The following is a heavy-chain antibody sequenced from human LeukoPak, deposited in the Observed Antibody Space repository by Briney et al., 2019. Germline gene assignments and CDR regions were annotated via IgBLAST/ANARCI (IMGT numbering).Heavy chain of an antibody. CDR3: ARGTDDYIVAATSFEY. V-gene: IGHV3-23*01. CDR1: GFAFGSEA. CDR2: ISPGGGTT. J-gene: IGHJ4*02. Sequence: PGGSLRLSCGVSGFAFGSEAMNWVRQSPARGLEWVASISPGGGTTYYADSVKGRFTISRDNSNNTLYVQMSSLRSEDTAVYYCARGTDDYIVAATSFEYWGQGTLVTVSS. D-gene: IGHD5-12*01.